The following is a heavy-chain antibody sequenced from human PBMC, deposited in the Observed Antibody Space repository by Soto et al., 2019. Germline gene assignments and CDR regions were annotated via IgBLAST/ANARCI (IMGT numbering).Heavy chain of an antibody. J-gene: IGHJ4*02. CDR1: GCSISISNW. CDR2: IYYSGTT. V-gene: IGHV4-28*01. Sequence: PSDTLSLTCAVSGCSISISNWWGWIRQPPGKGLEWIGYIYYSGTTYYNPSLKSRVTMSVDTSKNQFSLKLTSVTAVDTAVYYCARREIQGPIDYWGQGTLVTVSS. CDR3: ARREIQGPIDY. D-gene: IGHD1-26*01.